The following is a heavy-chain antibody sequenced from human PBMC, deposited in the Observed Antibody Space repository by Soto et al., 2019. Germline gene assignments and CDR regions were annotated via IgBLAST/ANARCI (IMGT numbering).Heavy chain of an antibody. CDR3: ARGYSYGYNWFDP. CDR2: IYYSGST. V-gene: IGHV4-59*01. Sequence: SETLSLTCTVSGGSISSYYWSWIRQPPGKGLEWIGYIYYSGSTNYNPSLKSRVTISVDTSKNQFSLKLSSVTAAVTAVYYCARGYSYGYNWFDPWGQGTLVTVSS. J-gene: IGHJ5*02. CDR1: GGSISSYY. D-gene: IGHD5-18*01.